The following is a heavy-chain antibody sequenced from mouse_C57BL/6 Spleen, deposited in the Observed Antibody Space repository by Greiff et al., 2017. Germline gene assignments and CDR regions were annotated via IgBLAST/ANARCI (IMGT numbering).Heavy chain of an antibody. CDR3: AREFDYGSSYEDYAMDY. D-gene: IGHD1-1*01. V-gene: IGHV1-55*01. CDR1: GYTFTSYW. J-gene: IGHJ4*01. CDR2: IYPGSGST. Sequence: QVQLQQPGAELVKPGASVKMSCKASGYTFTSYWITWVKQRPGQGLEWIGDIYPGSGSTNYNEKFKSKATLTVDTSSSTAYMQLSSLTSEDSAVYYCAREFDYGSSYEDYAMDYWGQGTSVTVSS.